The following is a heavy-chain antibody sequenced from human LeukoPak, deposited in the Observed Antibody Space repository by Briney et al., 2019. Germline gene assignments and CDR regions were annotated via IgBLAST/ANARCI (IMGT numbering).Heavy chain of an antibody. CDR2: LRYDGSNK. J-gene: IGHJ4*02. CDR1: GFTFSSYG. V-gene: IGHV3-30*02. D-gene: IGHD3-22*01. Sequence: GGSLRLSCAASGFTFSSYGMHWVRQAPGKGLDWVAFLRYDGSNKYYADSVKGRFTISRDNSKNTLYLQMNTLRAEDTATYYCAKDQAAAVLLLPPGRFDYWGQGTLVTVSS. CDR3: AKDQAAAVLLLPPGRFDY.